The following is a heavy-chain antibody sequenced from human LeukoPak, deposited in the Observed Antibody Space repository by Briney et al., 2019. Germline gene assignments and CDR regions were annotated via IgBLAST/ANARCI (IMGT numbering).Heavy chain of an antibody. CDR2: INHSGST. D-gene: IGHD3-22*01. Sequence: SETLSLTCAVYGGSFSGYYWSWIRQPPGKGLEWIGEINHSGSTNYNPSLKSRATISVDTSKNQFSLKLSSVTAADTAVYYCARSITMIVVVREYFDYWGQGTLVTVSS. CDR1: GGSFSGYY. CDR3: ARSITMIVVVREYFDY. V-gene: IGHV4-34*01. J-gene: IGHJ4*02.